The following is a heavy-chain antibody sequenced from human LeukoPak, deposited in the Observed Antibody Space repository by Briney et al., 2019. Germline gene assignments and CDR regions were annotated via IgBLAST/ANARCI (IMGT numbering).Heavy chain of an antibody. CDR3: SRVVGECSSTSCYGGYAFDI. Sequence: GASVKVSCKASGYTFTAYYMHWVRQAPGQGLEWMGRINPNSGGTNYAQKFQGGVTMTRDTSISTAYMDLSRLRSDDTAVYYCSRVVGECSSTSCYGGYAFDIWGQGTMVTVSS. V-gene: IGHV1-2*06. CDR2: INPNSGGT. J-gene: IGHJ3*02. CDR1: GYTFTAYY. D-gene: IGHD2-2*01.